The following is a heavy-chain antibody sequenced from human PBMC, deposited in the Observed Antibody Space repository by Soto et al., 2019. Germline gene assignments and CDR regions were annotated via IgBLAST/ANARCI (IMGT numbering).Heavy chain of an antibody. J-gene: IGHJ3*02. Sequence: GGSMRLSCAASGLTFVDYAMHWVRQAPGKGLEWVSGISWNSGSIGYADSVKGRFTISRDNAKNSLYLQMNSLRAEDTALYYCAKGRMNFWSGFDIWGQGTMVPVSS. CDR1: GLTFVDYA. CDR3: AKGRMNFWSGFDI. V-gene: IGHV3-9*01. CDR2: ISWNSGSI. D-gene: IGHD3-3*01.